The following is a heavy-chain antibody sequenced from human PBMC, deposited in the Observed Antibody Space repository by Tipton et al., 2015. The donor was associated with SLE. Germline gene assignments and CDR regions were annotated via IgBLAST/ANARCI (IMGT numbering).Heavy chain of an antibody. CDR1: GFTFSSYA. D-gene: IGHD2-2*01. CDR2: IKEDGSEK. J-gene: IGHJ4*02. Sequence: SLRLSCEASGFTFSSYAMIWVRQAPGKGLEWVANIKEDGSEKYYVDSVKGRFTISRDNAKKSLYLQMNSLRAEDTAVYYCARGATRFWGQGTLVTVSS. CDR3: ARGATRF. V-gene: IGHV3-7*01.